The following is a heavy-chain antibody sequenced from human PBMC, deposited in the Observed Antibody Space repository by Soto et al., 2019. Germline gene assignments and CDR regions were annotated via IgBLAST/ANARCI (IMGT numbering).Heavy chain of an antibody. CDR2: ISSSSSYI. CDR3: ASIQIRITFGGVIVIPPHDAFDI. CDR1: GFTFSSYS. V-gene: IGHV3-21*01. J-gene: IGHJ3*02. D-gene: IGHD3-16*02. Sequence: GGSLRLSCAASGFTFSSYSMNWVRQAPGKGLEWVSSISSSSSYIYYADSVKGRFTISRDNAKNSLYLQMNSLRAEDTAVYYCASIQIRITFGGVIVIPPHDAFDIWGQGTMVTVSS.